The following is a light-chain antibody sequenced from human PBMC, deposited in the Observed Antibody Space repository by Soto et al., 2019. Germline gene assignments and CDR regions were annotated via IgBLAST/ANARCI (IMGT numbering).Light chain of an antibody. Sequence: QSALTQPASVSGSPGQSITISCTGTSSDVGGYNYVSWYQQHPGKAPKLMIYDVSNRPSGVSNRFSGSKSGNTASLTISGLQAEDEADCHCSSYTSSSTYVFGTGTKVTVL. CDR2: DVS. CDR3: SSYTSSSTYV. CDR1: SSDVGGYNY. V-gene: IGLV2-14*01. J-gene: IGLJ1*01.